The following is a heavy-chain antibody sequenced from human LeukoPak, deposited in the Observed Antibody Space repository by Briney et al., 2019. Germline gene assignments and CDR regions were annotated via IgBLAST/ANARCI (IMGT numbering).Heavy chain of an antibody. V-gene: IGHV1-46*01. CDR1: GCIYTTYY. D-gene: IGHD2-15*01. CDR3: SRALDCSGGSCAFDS. Sequence: ASVQDTCLASGCIYTTYYMHWVRPAPCKGVAWMGIINPCGGSTNYAQKLQGRVTMTRDTSPSTVYMDLSSLRSEDTAVYYCSRALDCSGGSCAFDSWGQGTLVTVSS. CDR2: INPCGGST. J-gene: IGHJ4*02.